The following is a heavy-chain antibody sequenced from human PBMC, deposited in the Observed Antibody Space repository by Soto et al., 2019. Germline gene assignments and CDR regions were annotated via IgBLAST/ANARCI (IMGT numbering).Heavy chain of an antibody. D-gene: IGHD6-13*01. CDR3: ARALAAAGRYDWSDP. CDR1: GGSISSYY. V-gene: IGHV4-59*01. Sequence: PSETLSLTCTVSGGSISSYYWSWIRQPPGKGLEWIGYIYYSGSTNYNPSLKSRVTISVDTSKNQFSLKLSSVTAADTAVYYCARALAAAGRYDWSDPRGPGTVVTVSS. J-gene: IGHJ5*02. CDR2: IYYSGST.